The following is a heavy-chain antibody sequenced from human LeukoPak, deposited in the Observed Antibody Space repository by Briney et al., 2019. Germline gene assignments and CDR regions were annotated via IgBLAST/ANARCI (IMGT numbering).Heavy chain of an antibody. CDR1: GFTFSSYE. CDR3: ARLGQWLVGAFDI. V-gene: IGHV1-46*01. D-gene: IGHD6-19*01. Sequence: PGGSLRLSCAASGFTFSSYEMHWVRQAPGQGLEWMGIINPSGGSTSYAQKFQGRVTMTRDMSTSTVYMELSSLRSEDTAVYYCARLGQWLVGAFDIWGQGTMVTVSS. J-gene: IGHJ3*02. CDR2: INPSGGST.